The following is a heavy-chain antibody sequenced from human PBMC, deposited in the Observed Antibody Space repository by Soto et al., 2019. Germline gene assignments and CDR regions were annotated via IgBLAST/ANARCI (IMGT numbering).Heavy chain of an antibody. V-gene: IGHV1-24*01. CDR3: ATAFELALPYYFDY. Sequence: GSVKVSFKVSGYPLTELSMHLVRQAPGKGLEWIGGFDPEDGETIYAQKFHVRVTMTEDTSTDTAYMELSSLRSEDTAVYYCATAFELALPYYFDYWGQGTMVTVSS. D-gene: IGHD1-26*01. CDR2: FDPEDGET. CDR1: GYPLTELS. J-gene: IGHJ4*02.